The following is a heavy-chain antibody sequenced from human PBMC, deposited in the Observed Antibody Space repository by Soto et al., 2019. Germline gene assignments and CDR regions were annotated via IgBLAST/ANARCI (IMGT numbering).Heavy chain of an antibody. V-gene: IGHV1-24*01. CDR3: TRDHYDSSGYYRFDY. D-gene: IGHD3-22*01. Sequence: GASVKVSCKVSGYTLSELSMHWVRQAPGKGLEWMGRFDPEDGQTIYAQKFQGRVTMTGDTSADTAYMELSSLRSEDTAIYYCTRDHYDSSGYYRFDYWG. J-gene: IGHJ4*01. CDR1: GYTLSELS. CDR2: FDPEDGQT.